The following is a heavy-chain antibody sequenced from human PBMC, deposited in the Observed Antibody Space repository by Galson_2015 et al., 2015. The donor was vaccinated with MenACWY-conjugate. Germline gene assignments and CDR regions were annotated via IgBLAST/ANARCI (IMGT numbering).Heavy chain of an antibody. CDR2: IRGDGSEK. CDR1: EFMFSDYW. D-gene: IGHD3-22*01. CDR3: ARPTDYYDSSGYYGDFDY. V-gene: IGHV3-7*03. Sequence: SLRLSCAAYEFMFSDYWMSWVRQAPGKGLEWVANIRGDGSEKFYVDSVKGRFTISRDNDKNSLYLQLNSLRAEDTAVYYCARPTDYYDSSGYYGDFDYWGQGTLVTVSS. J-gene: IGHJ4*02.